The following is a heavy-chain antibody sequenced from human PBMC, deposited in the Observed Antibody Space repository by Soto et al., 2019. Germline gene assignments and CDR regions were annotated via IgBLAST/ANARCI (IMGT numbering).Heavy chain of an antibody. J-gene: IGHJ5*02. CDR3: ARGQRFSDWFDP. V-gene: IGHV4-4*07. CDR1: GGTISGYY. D-gene: IGHD3-3*01. Sequence: PSETLSLTCSVSGGTISGYYWTWIRQPAGKGLEWIGRIYSSGNTKYNPSLQSPVTMSLDTSNNQFSLRLTSVTAADTAVYYCARGQRFSDWFDPWGQGTLVTVSS. CDR2: IYSSGNT.